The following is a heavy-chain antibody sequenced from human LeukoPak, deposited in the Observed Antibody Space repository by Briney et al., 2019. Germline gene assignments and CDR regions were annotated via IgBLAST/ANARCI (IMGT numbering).Heavy chain of an antibody. J-gene: IGHJ5*02. V-gene: IGHV4-59*01. CDR3: ARGTTVTIWFDP. Sequence: PSETLSLTCTVSGGSISSYYWSWIRQPPGKGLEWVGYIYYSGSTNYNPSLKSRVTISVDTSKNQFSLKLSSVTAADTAVYYCARGTTVTIWFDPWGQGTLVTVSS. CDR1: GGSISSYY. CDR2: IYYSGST. D-gene: IGHD4-17*01.